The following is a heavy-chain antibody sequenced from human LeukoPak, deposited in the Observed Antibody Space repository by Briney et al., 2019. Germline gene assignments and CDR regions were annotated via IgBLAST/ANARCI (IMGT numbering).Heavy chain of an antibody. CDR1: RGTLSSYT. Sequence: SVKVSRKASRGTLSSYTISAVRPAPGQGLECMGGIIPIFGTANYAQKFHGRVTITADESTSTAYMELSSLRSEDTAVYYCARAYSSSSGAFDIWGQGTMVTVSS. V-gene: IGHV1-69*13. CDR2: IIPIFGTA. J-gene: IGHJ3*02. CDR3: ARAYSSSSGAFDI. D-gene: IGHD6-13*01.